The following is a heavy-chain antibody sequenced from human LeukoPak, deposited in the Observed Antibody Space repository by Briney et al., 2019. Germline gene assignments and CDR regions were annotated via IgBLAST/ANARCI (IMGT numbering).Heavy chain of an antibody. V-gene: IGHV4-61*02. J-gene: IGHJ4*02. CDR2: IYPSGNT. D-gene: IGHD6-13*01. Sequence: SQTLSLTCTVSGGSITSGNYYWSWIRQPAGEGLEWIGRIYPSGNTNCNPSLKSRVTISVDTSKNQFSLKLSSVTASDTAVYYCAREPHLGRYSSSRSSFDYWGQGTLVTVSS. CDR3: AREPHLGRYSSSRSSFDY. CDR1: GGSITSGNYY.